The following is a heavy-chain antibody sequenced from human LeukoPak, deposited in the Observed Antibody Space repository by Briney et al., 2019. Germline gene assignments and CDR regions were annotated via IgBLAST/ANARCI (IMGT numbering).Heavy chain of an antibody. Sequence: SETLSLTCTVSGDSISSTYWSWIRQPPGKGLEWIGYIYYIGSTNYNPSLKSRVTISVDTSKNQFSLKLSSVTAADTAVYYCVRGRYSSGWFKDKNWFDPWGQGIPVTVSS. V-gene: IGHV4-59*12. CDR1: GDSISSTY. CDR2: IYYIGST. J-gene: IGHJ5*02. CDR3: VRGRYSSGWFKDKNWFDP. D-gene: IGHD6-19*01.